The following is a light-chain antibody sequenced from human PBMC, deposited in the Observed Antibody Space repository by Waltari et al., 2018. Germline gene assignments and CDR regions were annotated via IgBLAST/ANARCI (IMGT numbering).Light chain of an antibody. J-gene: IGLJ2*01. V-gene: IGLV1-40*01. CDR2: SVS. CDR3: QSYDTTLSAVV. Sequence: QSVLTQPPSVSGAPGQRVTISCSGTKSNIGADFDVHWYQQVPGTAPKPLLHSVSNRPSGGAGRFSGFKSGASSSLVITGLQAEDEAMYYCQSYDTTLSAVVFGGGTRLTV. CDR1: KSNIGADFD.